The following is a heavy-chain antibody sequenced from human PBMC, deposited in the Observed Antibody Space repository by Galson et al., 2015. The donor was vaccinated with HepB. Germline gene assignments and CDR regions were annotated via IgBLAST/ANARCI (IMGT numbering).Heavy chain of an antibody. CDR3: ARDQRLITFGGVIDHTTSIDY. D-gene: IGHD3-16*02. V-gene: IGHV3-48*02. CDR1: GFTFSSYS. Sequence: SLRLSCAASGFTFSSYSMNWVRQAPGKGLEWVSYISSSSSTIYYADSVKGRFTISRDNAKNSLYLQMNSLRDEDTAVYYCARDQRLITFGGVIDHTTSIDYWGQGTLVTVSS. J-gene: IGHJ4*02. CDR2: ISSSSSTI.